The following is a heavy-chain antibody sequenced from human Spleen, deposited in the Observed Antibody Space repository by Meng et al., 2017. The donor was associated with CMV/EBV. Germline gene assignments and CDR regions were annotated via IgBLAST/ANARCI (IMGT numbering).Heavy chain of an antibody. CDR1: GFTFSSYE. CDR2: ISSSGSTI. J-gene: IGHJ4*02. D-gene: IGHD3-3*02. CDR3: ARTLHFRYYFDY. V-gene: IGHV3-48*03. Sequence: GGSLRLSCAASGFTFSSYEMNWVRQAPGKGLEWVSYISSSGSTIYYADTVEGRFTISRDNAKNSLFLQMNSLRAEDTAVYYCARTLHFRYYFDYWGQGTLVTVSS.